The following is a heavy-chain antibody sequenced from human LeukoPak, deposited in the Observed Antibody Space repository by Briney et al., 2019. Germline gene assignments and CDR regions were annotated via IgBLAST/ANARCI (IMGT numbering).Heavy chain of an antibody. Sequence: GGSLRLSCTASGFPFSDHYIDWVREAPGKGLEWVGRSRPKANDYTTDFAASVRGRFTISRDDSKNLLYLQMNSLKSEDTAVYYCTRVLSIVGATIIDYWGQGTLVTVSS. CDR1: GFPFSDHY. CDR3: TRVLSIVGATIIDY. J-gene: IGHJ4*02. V-gene: IGHV3-72*01. D-gene: IGHD1-26*01. CDR2: SRPKANDYTT.